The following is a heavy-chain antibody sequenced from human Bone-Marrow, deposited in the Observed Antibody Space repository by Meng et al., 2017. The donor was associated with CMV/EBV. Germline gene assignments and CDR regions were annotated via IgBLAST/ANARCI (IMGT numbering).Heavy chain of an antibody. CDR1: GGSISSYY. J-gene: IGHJ5*02. D-gene: IGHD4-11*01. CDR3: ARGATRNWFDP. Sequence: SETLSLTCTVSGGSISSYYWSWIRQPPGKGLEWIGYIYNSGSTNFNPSLKSRVTISIDTSKNQFSLKLSSVTAADTAVYYCARGATRNWFDPWGQGTLVTVSS. CDR2: IYNSGST. V-gene: IGHV4-59*12.